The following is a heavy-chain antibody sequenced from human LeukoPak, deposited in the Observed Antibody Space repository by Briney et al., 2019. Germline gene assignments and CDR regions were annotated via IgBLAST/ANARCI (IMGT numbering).Heavy chain of an antibody. CDR2: MSHSGEE. V-gene: IGHV3-13*01. CDR3: ARGRTGWRPAAGIDS. Sequence: GGSLRLSCAASGFTLSRYDMYWVRQTIGKGLEWVSAMSHSGEEFYADSVKGRFTISRDGAENSLFLQLNTLRPGDTALYYCARGRTGWRPAAGIDSWGQGTLVTVSS. D-gene: IGHD6-13*01. CDR1: GFTLSRYD. J-gene: IGHJ4*02.